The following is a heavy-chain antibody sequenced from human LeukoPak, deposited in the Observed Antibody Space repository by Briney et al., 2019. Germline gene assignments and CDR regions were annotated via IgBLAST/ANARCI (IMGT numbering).Heavy chain of an antibody. Sequence: SVKVSCKASGYTFTSYGISWVRQATGQVRLWMSGISAYNGNTNYAEKLQRRGTMTNDTSTRTASVELRSLRSDDTAVYYCARDGRWTRYYYYGMDVWGQGTTVTVSS. CDR1: GYTFTSYG. CDR2: ISAYNGNT. CDR3: ARDGRWTRYYYYGMDV. D-gene: IGHD1-26*01. V-gene: IGHV1-18*01. J-gene: IGHJ6*02.